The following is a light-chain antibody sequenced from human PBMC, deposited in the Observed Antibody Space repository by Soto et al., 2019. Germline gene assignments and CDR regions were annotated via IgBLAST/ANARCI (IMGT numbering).Light chain of an antibody. Sequence: SQLTQSPSSLSASVGDRVTITCRASQDISSYLAWYQQEPGIAPKLLIYAASTLQSGVPSRFSGSGSGTDFTLTISTLQPEDFATYYCQQLNTYPWTFGQGTKVEIK. CDR1: QDISSY. J-gene: IGKJ1*01. CDR3: QQLNTYPWT. V-gene: IGKV1-9*01. CDR2: AAS.